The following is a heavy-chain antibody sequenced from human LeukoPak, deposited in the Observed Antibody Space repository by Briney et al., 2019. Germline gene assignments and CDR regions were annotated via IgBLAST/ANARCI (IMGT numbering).Heavy chain of an antibody. CDR1: GYSFTSYW. Sequence: GESLKISCKGSGYSFTSYWIGWVRQMPGKGLEWMGIIYPGDSDTRYSPSFQGQVTISADKSISTAYLQWSSLKASDTAMYYCARIGYDYVWGSYRPYYYYGMDVWGQGTTVTVSS. V-gene: IGHV5-51*01. J-gene: IGHJ6*02. CDR3: ARIGYDYVWGSYRPYYYYGMDV. D-gene: IGHD3-16*02. CDR2: IYPGDSDT.